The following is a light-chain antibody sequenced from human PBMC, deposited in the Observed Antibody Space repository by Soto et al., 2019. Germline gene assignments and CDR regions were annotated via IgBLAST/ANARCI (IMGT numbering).Light chain of an antibody. Sequence: EVVLTQSPATLSLSPGERATLSCRASQSVSSYLAWYQQKPGQAPRLLIYDASNRATGIPARFSGSGSGKDLTLTIRSLEPEDFAIYYCQQRSNWPPVTCGGGTKVEIK. J-gene: IGKJ4*01. CDR1: QSVSSY. CDR2: DAS. CDR3: QQRSNWPPVT. V-gene: IGKV3-11*01.